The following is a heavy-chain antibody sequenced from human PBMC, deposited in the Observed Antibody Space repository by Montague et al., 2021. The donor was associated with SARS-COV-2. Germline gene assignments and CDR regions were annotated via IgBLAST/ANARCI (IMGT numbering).Heavy chain of an antibody. CDR1: GGSTSNYY. D-gene: IGHD2-15*01. V-gene: IGHV4-59*01. Sequence: SETLSLTCSVSGGSTSNYYWTWIRQSPGKGLQWIGYIFYTGSTKFNPSLKSRVSMSLDTSKNHFSLRLGAVTAADTARYYCARAQNICCIANCVNYFDFWGLGALVTVSS. CDR2: IFYTGST. J-gene: IGHJ4*02. CDR3: ARAQNICCIANCVNYFDF.